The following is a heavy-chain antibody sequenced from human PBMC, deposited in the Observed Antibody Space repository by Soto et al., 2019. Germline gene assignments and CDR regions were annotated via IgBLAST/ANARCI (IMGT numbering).Heavy chain of an antibody. Sequence: QITLKESGPTLVKPTQTLTLTCSFSGFSLNTHGVGVGWIRQPPGKALEWLALIYWNDDFRYSPSLKSRLTITKDTSKNQVVLTMTNMDPVDTATYYCALLLSGYRRNWFDPWGQGTLVTVSS. CDR2: IYWNDDF. D-gene: IGHD5-18*01. CDR3: ALLLSGYRRNWFDP. V-gene: IGHV2-5*01. J-gene: IGHJ5*02. CDR1: GFSLNTHGVG.